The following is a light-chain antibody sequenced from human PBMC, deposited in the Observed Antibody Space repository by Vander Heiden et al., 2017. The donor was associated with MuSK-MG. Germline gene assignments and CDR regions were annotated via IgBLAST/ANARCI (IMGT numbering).Light chain of an antibody. CDR3: QCSDGSLNAGL. V-gene: IGLV1-40*01. CDR2: GNI. Sequence: SLLPHPPSVPRAPRPPVTISCTGSRCNMGANYHVHWYQHLPGTDPKLLIDGNIHRPSGVPDRFSASKSGTSASLVTIGLQAEDEADDYCQCSDGSLNAGLFGGGTKVTVL. CDR1: RCNMGANYH. J-gene: IGLJ2*01.